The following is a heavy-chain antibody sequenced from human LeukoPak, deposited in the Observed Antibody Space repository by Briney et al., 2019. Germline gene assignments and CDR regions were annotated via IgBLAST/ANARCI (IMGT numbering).Heavy chain of an antibody. CDR1: GASIDSGRYY. J-gene: IGHJ5*02. Sequence: SETLSLTCTVSGASIDSGRYYWGWIRQPPGKGLEWIGSIHYSGTTYYNPSLKSRVTISIDTSNNQFSLKLSSVTAADTAVYYCARVGVRIAARRRGWFDPWGQGTLVTVSS. CDR3: ARVGVRIAARRRGWFDP. D-gene: IGHD6-6*01. V-gene: IGHV4-39*07. CDR2: IHYSGTT.